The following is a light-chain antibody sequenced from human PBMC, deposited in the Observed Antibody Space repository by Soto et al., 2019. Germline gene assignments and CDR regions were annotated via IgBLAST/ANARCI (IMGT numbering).Light chain of an antibody. CDR3: SSYTSSSTPYV. CDR1: SSDVGGYNY. Sequence: QSVLAQPVSGSGSPGQSITISCTGNSSDVGGYNYVSWYQQHPGKAPKLMNYDVTNRPSGVSDRFSGSKSGNTASLTISGLQAEDEADYYCSSYTSSSTPYVFGTGTKVTVL. CDR2: DVT. J-gene: IGLJ1*01. V-gene: IGLV2-14*01.